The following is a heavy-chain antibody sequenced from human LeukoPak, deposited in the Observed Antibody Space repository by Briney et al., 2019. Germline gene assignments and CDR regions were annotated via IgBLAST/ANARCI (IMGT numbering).Heavy chain of an antibody. CDR3: ASGRQLGY. CDR1: GFTLSTYA. CDR2: ISTTT. J-gene: IGHJ4*02. Sequence: GGSLRLSCAASGFTLSTYAMSWVRQVPAKGLEWVSAISTTTYYADFVEGRFTISRDNAKNSLYLQMNSLRAEDTALYYCASGRQLGYWGQGTLVTVSS. D-gene: IGHD3-16*01. V-gene: IGHV3-23*01.